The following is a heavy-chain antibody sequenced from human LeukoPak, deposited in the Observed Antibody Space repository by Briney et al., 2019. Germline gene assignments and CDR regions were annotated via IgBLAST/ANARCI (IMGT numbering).Heavy chain of an antibody. Sequence: SETLSLTCTVSGDSIIGYYWSWIRQPAGKGLEWIGRIYTSGTTIYNPSLKSRVTMSMDTSTNQFSLKLASLTAADTAMYYCAREFTMARGVEFCYYMGVWGKGTTVTVSS. V-gene: IGHV4-4*07. D-gene: IGHD3-10*01. J-gene: IGHJ6*03. CDR2: IYTSGTT. CDR3: AREFTMARGVEFCYYMGV. CDR1: GDSIIGYY.